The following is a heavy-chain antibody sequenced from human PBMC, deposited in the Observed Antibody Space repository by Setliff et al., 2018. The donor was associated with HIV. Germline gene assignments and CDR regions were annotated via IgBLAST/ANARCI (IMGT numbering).Heavy chain of an antibody. CDR3: AREAPIQGVTYGFPHFDY. CDR1: GLDFASFL. J-gene: IGHJ4*02. Sequence: GGSLRLSCVVSGLDFASFLIHWVRQAPGKGLEWVASISRDNFVRFYADSVRGRFNVSRDNAQKSLFLQMNGLKADDTAFYYCAREAPIQGVTYGFPHFDYWGQGALVTVSS. CDR2: ISRDNFVR. V-gene: IGHV3-21*01. D-gene: IGHD3-10*01.